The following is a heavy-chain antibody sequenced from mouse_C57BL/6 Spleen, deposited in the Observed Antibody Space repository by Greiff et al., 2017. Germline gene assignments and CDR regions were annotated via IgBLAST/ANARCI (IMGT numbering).Heavy chain of an antibody. V-gene: IGHV8-8*01. CDR3: ARIRTTVVARYFDV. CDR1: GFSLSTFGMG. J-gene: IGHJ1*01. D-gene: IGHD1-1*01. CDR2: IWWDDDK. Sequence: QVTLKVSGPGILQPSQTLSLSCSFSGFSLSTFGMGVGWLRQPSGKGLVWLAHIWWDDDKYYNPALKSRLTISKDTSKNQVCLKIANVDTADTATYYCARIRTTVVARYFDVWGSGTTVTVSS.